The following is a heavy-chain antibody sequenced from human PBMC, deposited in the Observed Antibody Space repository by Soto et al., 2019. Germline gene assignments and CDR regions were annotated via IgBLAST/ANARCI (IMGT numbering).Heavy chain of an antibody. CDR1: GYTFTNYY. J-gene: IGHJ4*02. Sequence: ASVKVSCKASGYTFTNYYVHWVRQAPGQGLEWMGMITPSGGGTSYAQKFQGRVTMTTDTSTSTVYMELRSLRSEDTAVYYCARDSVTLVRGVIRFDSWGQGTLVTVSS. CDR2: ITPSGGGT. V-gene: IGHV1-46*01. CDR3: ARDSVTLVRGVIRFDS. D-gene: IGHD3-10*01.